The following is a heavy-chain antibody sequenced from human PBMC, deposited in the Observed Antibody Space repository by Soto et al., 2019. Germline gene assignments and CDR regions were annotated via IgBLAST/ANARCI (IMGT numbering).Heavy chain of an antibody. CDR1: GGSFSGYY. CDR3: ARADRTLVTSYSLDV. D-gene: IGHD2-21*02. J-gene: IGHJ6*02. V-gene: IGHV4-34*01. Sequence: SETLSLTCAVYGGSFSGYYWTWIRQPPGKGLEWIGEINHSGTINFNPSLKSRLTISLDTSKKHFSLKLSSVSDADTAAYYCARADRTLVTSYSLDVWGQGTTVPVSS. CDR2: INHSGTI.